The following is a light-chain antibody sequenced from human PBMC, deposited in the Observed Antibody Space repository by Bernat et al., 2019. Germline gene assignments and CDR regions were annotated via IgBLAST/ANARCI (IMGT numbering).Light chain of an antibody. Sequence: DIQMTQSPSTLSASVGDRVTITCRASQSISSWLAWYQQKPGKAPKLLIYKASSLERGVPSRFSGSGSGTEFNLTISSLQPDDFATYYCQQYNSYPMYTFGQGTKLEIK. CDR1: QSISSW. CDR2: KAS. J-gene: IGKJ2*01. V-gene: IGKV1-5*03. CDR3: QQYNSYPMYT.